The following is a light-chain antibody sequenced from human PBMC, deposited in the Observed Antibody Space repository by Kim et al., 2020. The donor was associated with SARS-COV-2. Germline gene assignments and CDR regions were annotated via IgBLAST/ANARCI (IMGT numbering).Light chain of an antibody. CDR2: GKN. CDR3: NSRDSSGNVV. CDR1: SLRSYY. V-gene: IGLV3-19*01. J-gene: IGLJ2*01. Sequence: VALGRTGRITCQGDSLRSYYASWYQQKPGQAPVLVIYGKNNRPSGIPDRFSGSSSGNTASLTITGAQAEDEADYYCNSRDSSGNVVFGGGTQLTVL.